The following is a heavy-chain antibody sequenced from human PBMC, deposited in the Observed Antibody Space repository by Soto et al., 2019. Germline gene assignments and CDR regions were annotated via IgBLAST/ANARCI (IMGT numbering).Heavy chain of an antibody. D-gene: IGHD3-10*01. CDR1: GGSFSGYY. CDR2: INHSGST. CDR3: ARGWGSYYYYYYYYGMDV. Sequence: SETLSLTCAVYGGSFSGYYWSWIRQPPGKGLEWIGEINHSGSTNYNPSLKSRVTISVDTSKNQFSLKLSSVTAADTAVYYCARGWGSYYYYYYYYGMDVRGQGTTVTVSS. J-gene: IGHJ6*02. V-gene: IGHV4-34*01.